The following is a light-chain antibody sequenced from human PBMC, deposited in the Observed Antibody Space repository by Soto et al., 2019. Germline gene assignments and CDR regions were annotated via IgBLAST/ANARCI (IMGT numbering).Light chain of an antibody. V-gene: IGLV1-40*01. CDR3: QSYDSSLSGYV. Sequence: QSALTQPPSVSGAPGQRVTISCTGSRSNIGSGYDVHWYQQLPGTAPKLLIYDNSNRPSGVPDRFSGSKSGTSASLAITGLQAEDEADYYCQSYDSSLSGYVFGTGTKVT. J-gene: IGLJ1*01. CDR1: RSNIGSGYD. CDR2: DNS.